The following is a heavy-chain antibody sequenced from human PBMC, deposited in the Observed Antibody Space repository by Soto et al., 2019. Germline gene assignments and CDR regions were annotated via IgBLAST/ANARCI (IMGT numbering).Heavy chain of an antibody. V-gene: IGHV4-34*01. CDR2: INHSGST. CDR1: GGSFSGYY. Sequence: SETLSLTCAVYGGSFSGYYWSWIRQPPGKGLEWMGEINHSGSTNYNPSLKSRVTITVDTSKNKISLKLSSVTAADTAVYYCARGPRGRNWFDPWGQGTLVTVSS. J-gene: IGHJ5*02. CDR3: ARGPRGRNWFDP.